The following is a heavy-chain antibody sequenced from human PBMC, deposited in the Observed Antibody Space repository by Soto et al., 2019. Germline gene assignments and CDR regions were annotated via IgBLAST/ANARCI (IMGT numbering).Heavy chain of an antibody. CDR3: AKVIIQGGYADEGFDI. V-gene: IGHV3-23*01. CDR1: GFTFSSYA. D-gene: IGHD5-12*01. J-gene: IGHJ3*02. Sequence: GGSLRLSCAASGFTFSSYAMSWVRQAPGKGLEWVSAISGSGGSTYYADSVKGRFTISRDNSKNTLYLQMNSLRAEDTAVYYCAKVIIQGGYADEGFDIWGQGTMVTVSS. CDR2: ISGSGGST.